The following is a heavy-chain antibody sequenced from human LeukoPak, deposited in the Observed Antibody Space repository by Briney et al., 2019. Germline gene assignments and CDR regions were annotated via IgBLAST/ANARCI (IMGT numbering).Heavy chain of an antibody. CDR1: GFTVSPHY. V-gene: IGHV3-66*01. CDR3: ARGGRGLTFDY. CDR2: IYSGSSGST. Sequence: GGSLRLSCAASGFTVSPHYMSWVRQAPGQGLEWVSAIYSGSSGSTYHADSVKDRFTISRDPFKNTLYLQMNSLRAEDTAVYYCARGGRGLTFDYWGQGALVTVSS. D-gene: IGHD3-10*01. J-gene: IGHJ4*02.